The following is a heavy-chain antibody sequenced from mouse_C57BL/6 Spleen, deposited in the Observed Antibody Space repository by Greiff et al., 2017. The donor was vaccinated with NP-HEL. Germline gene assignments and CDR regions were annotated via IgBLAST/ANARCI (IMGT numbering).Heavy chain of an antibody. Sequence: EVQLQQSGPELVKPGASVKIPCKASGYTFTDYNMDWVKQSHGKSLEWIGDINPNNGGTIYNQKFKGKATLTVDKSSSTAYMELRSLTSEDTAVYYCARRGDYYGSSYEDWYFDVWGTGTTVTVSS. CDR1: GYTFTDYN. CDR3: ARRGDYYGSSYEDWYFDV. D-gene: IGHD1-1*01. V-gene: IGHV1-18*01. CDR2: INPNNGGT. J-gene: IGHJ1*03.